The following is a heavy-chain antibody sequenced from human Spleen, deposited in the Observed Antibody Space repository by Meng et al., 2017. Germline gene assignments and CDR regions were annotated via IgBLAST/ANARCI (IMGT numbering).Heavy chain of an antibody. J-gene: IGHJ3*02. V-gene: IGHV1-69*13. Sequence: SVKVSCKALGGIFSNYVIGWVRQAPGQGLEWMGGINAVFGTTNYAQKFQDRVTITSDESTSTAYMELRSLRSDDTAVYYCARSRGHIVVVTAPDAFDIWGQGTMVTVSS. D-gene: IGHD2-21*02. CDR2: INAVFGTT. CDR3: ARSRGHIVVVTAPDAFDI. CDR1: GGIFSNYV.